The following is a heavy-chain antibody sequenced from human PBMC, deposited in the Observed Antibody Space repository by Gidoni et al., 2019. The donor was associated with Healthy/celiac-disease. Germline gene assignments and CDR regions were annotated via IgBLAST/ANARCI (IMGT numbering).Heavy chain of an antibody. CDR3: ARDRVYSSGRHFDY. J-gene: IGHJ4*02. D-gene: IGHD6-19*01. V-gene: IGHV3-74*01. Sequence: EVQLVESGGGLVQPGGSLRLSCAASGFPFRSYWMHWVRQAPGKGLVWVSRINSDGSSTSYADSVKGRFTISRDNAKNTLYLQMNSLRAEDTAVYYCARDRVYSSGRHFDYWGQGTLVTVSS. CDR1: GFPFRSYW. CDR2: INSDGSST.